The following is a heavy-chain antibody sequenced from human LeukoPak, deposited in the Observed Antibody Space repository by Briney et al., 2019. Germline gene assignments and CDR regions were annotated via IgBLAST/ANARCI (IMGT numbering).Heavy chain of an antibody. J-gene: IGHJ4*02. CDR1: GGSFSGYY. Sequence: WETLSLTCAVYGGSFSGYYWSWIRQPPGKGLEWTGEINHSGSTNYNPSLKSRVTISVDTSKNQFSLKLSSVTAADTAVYYCASFDIAARAELDYFDYWGQGTLVTVSS. D-gene: IGHD6-6*01. V-gene: IGHV4-34*01. CDR3: ASFDIAARAELDYFDY. CDR2: INHSGST.